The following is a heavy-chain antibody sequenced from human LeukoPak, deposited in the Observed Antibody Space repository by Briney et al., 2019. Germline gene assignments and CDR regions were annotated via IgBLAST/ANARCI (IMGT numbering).Heavy chain of an antibody. D-gene: IGHD4/OR15-4a*01. J-gene: IGHJ4*02. V-gene: IGHV3-20*04. CDR2: INWNGGST. CDR3: AKAFNRAYDYGPTDY. CDR1: GFTFTTFW. Sequence: GGSLRLSCATSGFTFTTFWMHWVRQAPGKGLEWVSGINWNGGSTGYADSVKGRFTISRDNSKNTLYQQMNSPRAEDTAVYYCAKAFNRAYDYGPTDYWGQGTLVTVSS.